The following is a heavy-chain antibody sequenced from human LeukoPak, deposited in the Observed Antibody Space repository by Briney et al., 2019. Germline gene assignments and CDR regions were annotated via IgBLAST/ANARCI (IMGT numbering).Heavy chain of an antibody. Sequence: GGSLKFSCAAPGLTASSNYISWFRQAPGKGLKWVSVIYSGGSTYYADSVKGRFTISRDNSKNTLYLQMNSLRAEDTAVYYCARESGDILTGYYKWGQGTMVTVSS. CDR1: GLTASSNY. J-gene: IGHJ3*01. CDR3: ARESGDILTGYYK. D-gene: IGHD3-9*01. CDR2: IYSGGST. V-gene: IGHV3-53*01.